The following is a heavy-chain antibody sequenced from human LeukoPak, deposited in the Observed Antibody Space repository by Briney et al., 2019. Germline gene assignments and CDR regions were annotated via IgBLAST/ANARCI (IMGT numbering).Heavy chain of an antibody. CDR1: GGSISSGGYY. Sequence: PSETLSLTCTVSGGSISSGGYYWSWIRQHPGKGLEWIGYIYYSGSTYYNPSLKSRVTISVDTSKNQFSLKLSSVTAADTAVYYCARGNRGPGAYFDYWGQGTLVTVSS. V-gene: IGHV4-31*03. D-gene: IGHD3-10*01. J-gene: IGHJ4*02. CDR2: IYYSGST. CDR3: ARGNRGPGAYFDY.